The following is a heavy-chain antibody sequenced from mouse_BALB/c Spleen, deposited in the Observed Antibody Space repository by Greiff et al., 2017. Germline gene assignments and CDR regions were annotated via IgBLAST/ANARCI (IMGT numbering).Heavy chain of an antibody. V-gene: IGHV5-6-2*01. CDR3: ARHDSDGFAY. CDR2: INSNGGST. CDR1: GFTFSSYY. D-gene: IGHD2-13*01. Sequence: EVKLVESGGGLVKLGGSLKLSCAASGFTFSSYYMSWVRQTPEKRLELVAAINSNGGSTYYPDTVKGRFTISRDNAKHTLYLQMSSLKSEDTALYYCARHDSDGFAYGGQGTLVTVSA. J-gene: IGHJ3*01.